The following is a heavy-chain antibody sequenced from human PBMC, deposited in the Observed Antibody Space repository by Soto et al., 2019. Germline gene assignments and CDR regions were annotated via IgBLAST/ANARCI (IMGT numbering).Heavy chain of an antibody. CDR3: ARGPTEYCSGGSCYRDGAFDI. CDR2: IGTAGDT. Sequence: EVQLVESGGGLVQPGGSLRLSCAASGFTFSSYDMHWVRQATGKGLEWVSAIGTAGDTYYPGSVKGRFTISRENAKNSLYFQMNSLRAGDTAVYYCARGPTEYCSGGSCYRDGAFDIWGQGTMVTVSS. J-gene: IGHJ3*02. CDR1: GFTFSSYD. D-gene: IGHD2-15*01. V-gene: IGHV3-13*01.